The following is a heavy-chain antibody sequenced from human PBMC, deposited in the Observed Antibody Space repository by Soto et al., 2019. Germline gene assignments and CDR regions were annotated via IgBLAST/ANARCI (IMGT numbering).Heavy chain of an antibody. J-gene: IGHJ4*02. CDR3: ARTYDFWIGYFDY. D-gene: IGHD3-3*01. CDR1: GGSISSGGYY. Sequence: QVQLHESGPGLVKPSQTLSLTCTVSGGSISSGGYYWGWIRQHPGEGLEWIGFIYYSGTTYYNPSLKGRISMSVDASENQFSLKVNSVTVADTAVYYCARTYDFWIGYFDYWGQGTLVTVSS. V-gene: IGHV4-31*03. CDR2: IYYSGTT.